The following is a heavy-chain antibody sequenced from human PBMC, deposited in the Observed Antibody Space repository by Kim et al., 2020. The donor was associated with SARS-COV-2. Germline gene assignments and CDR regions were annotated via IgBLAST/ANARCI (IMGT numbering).Heavy chain of an antibody. CDR1: GGSISSYY. V-gene: IGHV4-59*01. CDR2: IYYSGST. Sequence: SETLSLTCTVSGGSISSYYWSWIRQPPGKGLEWIGYIYYSGSTNYNPSLKSRVTISVDTSKNQFSLKLSSVTAADTAVYYCAGGVLYYDSSGYPWTFDYWGQGTLVTVSS. D-gene: IGHD3-22*01. J-gene: IGHJ4*02. CDR3: AGGVLYYDSSGYPWTFDY.